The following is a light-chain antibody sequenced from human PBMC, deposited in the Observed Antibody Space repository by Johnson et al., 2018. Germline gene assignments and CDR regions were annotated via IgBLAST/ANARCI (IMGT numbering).Light chain of an antibody. CDR2: ENN. CDR1: SSNIGNNY. Sequence: QSVLTQPPSVSAAPGQKVTISCSGSSSNIGNNYVSWYQQLPGTAPKLLIYENNKRPSGIPDRFSGSKSGTSATLGITGLQTGDEADYYCGTWASSLSAGNVFVTGTKVTV. CDR3: GTWASSLSAGNV. J-gene: IGLJ1*01. V-gene: IGLV1-51*02.